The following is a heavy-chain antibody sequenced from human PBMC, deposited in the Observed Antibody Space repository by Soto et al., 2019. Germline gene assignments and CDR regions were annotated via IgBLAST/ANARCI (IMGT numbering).Heavy chain of an antibody. D-gene: IGHD1-26*01. V-gene: IGHV3-30*18. Sequence: QVQLAESGGGVVQPGRSLRLSCAASGFTFRSYGMHWVRQAPGKGLEWVAVISYDGSNKYYADSVKGRFTISRDNSKNTLYLQMNSLRAEDTAVYYCAKGGVGSTSNAFDIWGQGTMVTVSS. CDR3: AKGGVGSTSNAFDI. CDR1: GFTFRSYG. CDR2: ISYDGSNK. J-gene: IGHJ3*02.